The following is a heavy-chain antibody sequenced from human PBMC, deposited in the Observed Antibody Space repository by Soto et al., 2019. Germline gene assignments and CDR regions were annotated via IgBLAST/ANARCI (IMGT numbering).Heavy chain of an antibody. J-gene: IGHJ5*02. D-gene: IGHD6-19*01. CDR2: INPNGGST. Sequence: ASVKVSCKAPADTFTSYYIHWVRQVPGHGLEWMGIINPNGGSTRFAQTFQGRITMTTDTSTSTVYMELRSLRSEDTAVYYCARHYSSGSRNWFDPWGQGTLVTVSS. V-gene: IGHV1-46*01. CDR3: ARHYSSGSRNWFDP. CDR1: ADTFTSYY.